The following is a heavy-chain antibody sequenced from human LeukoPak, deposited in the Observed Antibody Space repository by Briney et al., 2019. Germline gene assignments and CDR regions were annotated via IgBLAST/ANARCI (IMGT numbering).Heavy chain of an antibody. CDR1: GGSITSYH. Sequence: SETLSLTCTVSGGSITSYHWSWLRQPPGKAREGIGYIYYSGSTDYNPSLKSRVTISLDTSRIQFSLELTSMTAADTAVYYCASSRGVVTPFDYWGQGTLVTVSS. D-gene: IGHD2-21*02. V-gene: IGHV4-59*01. J-gene: IGHJ4*02. CDR3: ASSRGVVTPFDY. CDR2: IYYSGST.